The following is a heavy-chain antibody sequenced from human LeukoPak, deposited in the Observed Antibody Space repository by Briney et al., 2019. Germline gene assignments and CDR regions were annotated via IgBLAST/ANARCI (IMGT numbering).Heavy chain of an antibody. CDR1: GGSISSYY. CDR3: ARGRWGMDV. J-gene: IGHJ6*02. V-gene: IGHV4-59*12. CDR2: IYYSGST. Sequence: PSETLSLTCTVSGGSISSYYWSWIRQPPGKGLEWIGYIYYSGSTNYNPSLKSRVTISVDTSKNQFSLKLSSVTAADTAVYYCARGRWGMDVWGQGTTVTVSS. D-gene: IGHD4-23*01.